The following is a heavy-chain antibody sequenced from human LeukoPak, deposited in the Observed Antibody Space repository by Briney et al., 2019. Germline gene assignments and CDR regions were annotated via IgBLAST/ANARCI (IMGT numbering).Heavy chain of an antibody. V-gene: IGHV4-39*01. D-gene: IGHD3-9*01. Sequence: SETLSLTCTVSGVSISSSSYYWGWLRQPPGKGRVWIGSIYYSRSTYYNPSLKSRVTISVDTSKNQFSLKLSSVTAADTAVYYCARTTYYDILTGLNWFDPWGQGTLVTVSS. CDR2: IYYSRST. CDR1: GVSISSSSYY. CDR3: ARTTYYDILTGLNWFDP. J-gene: IGHJ5*02.